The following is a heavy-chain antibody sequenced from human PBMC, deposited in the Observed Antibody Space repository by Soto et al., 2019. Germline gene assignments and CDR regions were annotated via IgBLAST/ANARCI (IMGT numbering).Heavy chain of an antibody. V-gene: IGHV1-46*01. CDR1: GYTFTSYY. J-gene: IGHJ5*02. CDR3: AREDPHGNWFDP. CDR2: INPSGGST. Sequence: ASVKVSCKASGYTFTSYYMHWVRQAPGQGLEWMGIINPSGGSTSYAQKFQGRVTMTRATSTSTVYMELSSLRSEDTAVYYCAREDPHGNWFDPWGQGTLVTVSS.